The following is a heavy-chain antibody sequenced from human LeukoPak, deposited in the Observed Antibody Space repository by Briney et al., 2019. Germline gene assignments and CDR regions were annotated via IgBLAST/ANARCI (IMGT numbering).Heavy chain of an antibody. CDR1: GYSFTGFG. D-gene: IGHD3-16*01. V-gene: IGHV1-18*01. CDR3: ARGAGVMSELDP. Sequence: ASAKVSCKASGYSFTGFGITWVRQAPGQGLEWLGWINPYNGNTNYAEMFHAKFTMTTDTSTTTAYMELRSLRSDDTAVYYCARGAGVMSELDPWGRGTLVTVSA. J-gene: IGHJ5*02. CDR2: INPYNGNT.